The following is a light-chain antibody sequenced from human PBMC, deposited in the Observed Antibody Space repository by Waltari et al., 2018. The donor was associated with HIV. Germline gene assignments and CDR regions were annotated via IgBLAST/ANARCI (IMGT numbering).Light chain of an antibody. J-gene: IGLJ1*01. CDR3: CSYAGSSYI. CDR2: EGS. V-gene: IGLV2-23*01. Sequence: QSALTQPASVSGSPGPSITIHCTGTSSHVGSYNLVSWYQQHPCKAPKLMIYEGSKRPSGVSDRFSGSKSGNTASLTSAGLQAEYEADYYCCSYAGSSYIFGTGTKVTVL. CDR1: SSHVGSYNL.